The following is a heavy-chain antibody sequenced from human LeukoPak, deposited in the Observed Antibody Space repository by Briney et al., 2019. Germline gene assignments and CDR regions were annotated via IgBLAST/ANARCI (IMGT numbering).Heavy chain of an antibody. CDR1: GFTFDNYG. V-gene: IGHV3-20*04. J-gene: IGHJ4*02. Sequence: GGSLRLSCAASGFTFDNYGLGRLRPAPGKRLEGVFGINWDGGSTMYVDSVKGRFTISRDNAKKSLYLRMNSLRAEDTAVYYCARILDCAWGELGYWGQGTLVTVSS. CDR3: ARILDCAWGELGY. CDR2: INWDGGST. D-gene: IGHD3-16*01.